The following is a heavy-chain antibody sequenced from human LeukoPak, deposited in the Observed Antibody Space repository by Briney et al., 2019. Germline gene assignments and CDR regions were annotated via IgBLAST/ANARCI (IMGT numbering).Heavy chain of an antibody. CDR1: GGSISSYY. CDR2: IYTSGST. D-gene: IGHD5-12*01. CDR3: AREFGRHSGYEGDAFDI. V-gene: IGHV4-4*07. J-gene: IGHJ3*02. Sequence: SETLSLTCTVSGGSISSYYWSWIRQPAGKGLEWIGRIYTSGSTNYNPSLKSRVTMSVDTSKNQFSLKLSSVTAADTAVYYCAREFGRHSGYEGDAFDIWGQGTMVTVSS.